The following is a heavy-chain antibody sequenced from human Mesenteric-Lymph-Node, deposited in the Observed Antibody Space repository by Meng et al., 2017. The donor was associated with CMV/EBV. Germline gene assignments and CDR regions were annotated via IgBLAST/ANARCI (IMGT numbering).Heavy chain of an antibody. CDR1: GDVSSTSYY. CDR3: AREGDCSSTSCSFAD. CDR2: IYYSGST. V-gene: IGHV4-61*01. D-gene: IGHD2-2*01. J-gene: IGHJ4*02. Sequence: GDVSSTSYYWSWIRQPPGKGLEWIGYIYYSGSTNYNPSLKSRVTISVDTSKNQFSLRLSSVTAADTAVYYCAREGDCSSTSCSFADWGQGTLVTVSS.